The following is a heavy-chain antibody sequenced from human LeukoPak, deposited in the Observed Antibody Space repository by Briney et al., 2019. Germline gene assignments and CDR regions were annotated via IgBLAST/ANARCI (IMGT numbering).Heavy chain of an antibody. D-gene: IGHD2-15*01. CDR1: GGPFSGYY. V-gene: IGHV4-34*01. CDR3: ARLWSTSCKGGSCPHQPNY. Sequence: SETLSLTCAVYGGPFSGYYWSWIRQPPGKGLEWIGEINHSGSTNYNPSLKSRVTISVDTSKNQFSLKLSSVTAADTAVYYCARLWSTSCKGGSCPHQPNYWGQGTRVTVPS. J-gene: IGHJ4*02. CDR2: INHSGST.